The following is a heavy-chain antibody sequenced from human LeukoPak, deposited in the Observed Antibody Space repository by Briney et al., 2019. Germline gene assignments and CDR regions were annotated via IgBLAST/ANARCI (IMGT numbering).Heavy chain of an antibody. CDR3: ARGPRGLGMAGTFDY. V-gene: IGHV4-34*01. J-gene: IGHJ4*02. D-gene: IGHD6-19*01. Sequence: SETLSLTCDVYGGSFSDYYWSWIRQSPGKGLEWIGEINHSGSTNYNPSLKSRATISVDTSKNQFSLKLSSVTAADTAVYYCARGPRGLGMAGTFDYWGQGTLVTVSS. CDR1: GGSFSDYY. CDR2: INHSGST.